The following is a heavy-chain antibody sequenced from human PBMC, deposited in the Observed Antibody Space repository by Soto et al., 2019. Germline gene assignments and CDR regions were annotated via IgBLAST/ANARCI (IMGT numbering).Heavy chain of an antibody. D-gene: IGHD6-13*01. CDR2: INHSGST. V-gene: IGHV4-34*01. CDR3: ASAYSSRKTDFDY. J-gene: IGHJ4*02. CDR1: GGSFSGYY. Sequence: TSETLSLTCAVYGGSFSGYYWSWIRQPPGKGLEWIGEINHSGSTNYNPSLKSRVTISVDTSKNQFSLKLSSVTAADTAVYYCASAYSSRKTDFDYWGQGTLVTVSS.